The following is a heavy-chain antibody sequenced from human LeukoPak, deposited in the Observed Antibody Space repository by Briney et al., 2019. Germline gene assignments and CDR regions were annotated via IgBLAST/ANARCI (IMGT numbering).Heavy chain of an antibody. D-gene: IGHD2-21*02. Sequence: GALRLSCTASGFTFRNNWMHWVRQAPGKGLIWVSRINLDGTETTYADSVKGRFTISRDDAKNTLYLQMNSLRAEDTAVYYCVREVTVTSYFDYWGQGILVTVSS. CDR3: VREVTVTSYFDY. J-gene: IGHJ4*02. CDR2: INLDGTET. V-gene: IGHV3-74*01. CDR1: GFTFRNNW.